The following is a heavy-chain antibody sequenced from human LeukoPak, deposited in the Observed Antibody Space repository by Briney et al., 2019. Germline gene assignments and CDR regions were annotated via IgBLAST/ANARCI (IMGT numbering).Heavy chain of an antibody. CDR2: MNPNSGNT. J-gene: IGHJ4*02. Sequence: ASVKVFCKASGYTFTSYDINWVRQATGQGLEWMGWMNPNSGNTGYAQKFQGRVTMTRNTSISTAYMELSSLRSEDTAVYYCARAIRAAAGLYYFDYWGQGTLVTVSS. CDR1: GYTFTSYD. CDR3: ARAIRAAAGLYYFDY. D-gene: IGHD6-13*01. V-gene: IGHV1-8*01.